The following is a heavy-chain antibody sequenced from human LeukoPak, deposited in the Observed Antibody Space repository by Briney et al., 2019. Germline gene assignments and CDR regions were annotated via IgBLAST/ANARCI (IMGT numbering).Heavy chain of an antibody. Sequence: SETLSLTCTVSGGSISSSSYYWGWIRQPPGKGLEWIGSIYYSGSTYYNPSLQSRVTISVDTSKNQFSLKLTSVTAADTAVYYCARQKPGAYGMDVWGQGTTVTVSS. D-gene: IGHD1-14*01. J-gene: IGHJ6*02. V-gene: IGHV4-39*01. CDR2: IYYSGST. CDR3: ARQKPGAYGMDV. CDR1: GGSISSSSYY.